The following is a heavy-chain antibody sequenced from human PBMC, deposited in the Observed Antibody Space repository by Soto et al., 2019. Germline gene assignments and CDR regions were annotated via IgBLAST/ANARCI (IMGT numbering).Heavy chain of an antibody. V-gene: IGHV4-59*01. D-gene: IGHD3-9*01. CDR3: ARGVGSSPPRY. Sequence: SETLSLTCTISGGSISVYYWSWIRQSPRQGLEWIGYVYDNGRPYYSPSLKSRVTIPADPSKNQISLKLTSATAADTAVYYCARGVGSSPPRYWGRGTLVTVSS. CDR2: VYDNGRP. J-gene: IGHJ4*02. CDR1: GGSISVYY.